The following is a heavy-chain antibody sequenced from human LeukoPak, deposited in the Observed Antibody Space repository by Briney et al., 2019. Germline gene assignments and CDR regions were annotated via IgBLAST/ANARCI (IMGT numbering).Heavy chain of an antibody. V-gene: IGHV4-59*01. CDR1: GGSIGSYY. CDR3: ARDVAVNAFDI. CDR2: IYYSGST. Sequence: SETLSLTCTVSGGSIGSYYWSWIRQPPGKGLEWIGYIYYSGSTNYNPSLKSRVTISVDTSKNQFSLKLSSVTAADTAVYYCARDVAVNAFDIWGQGTMVTVSS. D-gene: IGHD6-19*01. J-gene: IGHJ3*02.